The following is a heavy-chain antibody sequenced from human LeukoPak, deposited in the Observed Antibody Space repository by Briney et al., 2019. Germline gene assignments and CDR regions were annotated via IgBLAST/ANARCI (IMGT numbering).Heavy chain of an antibody. Sequence: SETLSLTCTVSGISISSSYFYWGWIRQPPGKGLEWIGSISYSGNSYFNPSLKSRVTISVDTSDNQFSLKLSSMTAADTALYYCARLSSSSNYCYSYMDVWGKGTTVTVSS. J-gene: IGHJ6*03. CDR1: GISISSSYFY. V-gene: IGHV4-39*01. CDR2: ISYSGNS. CDR3: ARLSSSSNYCYSYMDV. D-gene: IGHD6-6*01.